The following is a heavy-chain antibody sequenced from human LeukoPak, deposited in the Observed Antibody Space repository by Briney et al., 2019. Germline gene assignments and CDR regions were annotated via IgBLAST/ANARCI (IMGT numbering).Heavy chain of an antibody. V-gene: IGHV3-30*18. CDR1: GFTFSNYA. CDR2: ISYDGSNK. Sequence: PGGSLRLSCAASGFTFSNYAVRWVRQAPGKGLEWLAAISYDGSNKYYADSLKGRFTISRDNSKNTLYLQMNSLRAEDTAVYYCAKDINPGSSYYDYWGQGTLVTVSS. D-gene: IGHD2-15*01. J-gene: IGHJ4*02. CDR3: AKDINPGSSYYDY.